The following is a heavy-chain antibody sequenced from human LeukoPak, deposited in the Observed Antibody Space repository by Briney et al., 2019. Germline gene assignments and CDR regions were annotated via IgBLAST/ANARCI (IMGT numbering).Heavy chain of an antibody. CDR1: GFTFDDYT. CDR3: AKDVDYCSGGSCYSVDEGAAFDI. CDR2: ISWDGGST. J-gene: IGHJ3*02. Sequence: GGSLRLFCAASGFTFDDYTMHWVRQAPGKGLEWVSLISWDGGSTYYADSVKGRFTISRDNSKNSLYLQMNSLRTEDTALYYCAKDVDYCSGGSCYSVDEGAAFDIWGQGTMVTVSS. D-gene: IGHD2-15*01. V-gene: IGHV3-43*01.